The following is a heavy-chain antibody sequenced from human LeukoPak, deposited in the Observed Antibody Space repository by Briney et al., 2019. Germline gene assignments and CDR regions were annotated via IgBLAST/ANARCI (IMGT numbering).Heavy chain of an antibody. CDR1: GFTFSSYE. D-gene: IGHD3-22*01. V-gene: IGHV3-48*03. J-gene: IGHJ4*02. Sequence: GGSLRLSYAASGFTFSSYEMNWVRQAPGKGLEWVSYISSSGSTIYYADSVKGRFTISRDNAKNSLYLQMNSLRAEDTAVYYCARTYYYDSSGYPDYWGQGTLVTVSS. CDR2: ISSSGSTI. CDR3: ARTYYYDSSGYPDY.